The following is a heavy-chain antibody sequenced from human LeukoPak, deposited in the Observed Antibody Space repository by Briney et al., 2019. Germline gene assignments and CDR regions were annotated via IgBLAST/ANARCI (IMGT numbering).Heavy chain of an antibody. V-gene: IGHV1-18*01. CDR2: INTYNGNT. CDR1: GYTFTNFA. J-gene: IGHJ4*02. Sequence: ASVKVSCKVSGYTFTNFAISWVRQAPGEGLEWMGWINTYNGNTDYAQKVQDRVTMTADTSTSTAYMELRSLRSDDTAVYYCTREDLCGGNVYRCGGSDSWGQGTLVTVSS. CDR3: TREDLCGGNVYRCGGSDS. D-gene: IGHD4-23*01.